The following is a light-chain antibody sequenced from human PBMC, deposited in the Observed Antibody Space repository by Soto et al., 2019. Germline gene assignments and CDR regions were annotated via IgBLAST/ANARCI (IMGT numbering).Light chain of an antibody. J-gene: IGLJ1*01. CDR2: SNH. CDR1: SSNIGSNT. V-gene: IGLV1-44*01. Sequence: QSVLTQPPSASGTPGQRVTISCSGSSSNIGSNTVNWYQQLPGTAPKLLIYSNHHRPSGVPDRFSGSRSGTSASLAISGLQYEDEADYYCAVCDDSMNGYVFGTGTKVTVL. CDR3: AVCDDSMNGYV.